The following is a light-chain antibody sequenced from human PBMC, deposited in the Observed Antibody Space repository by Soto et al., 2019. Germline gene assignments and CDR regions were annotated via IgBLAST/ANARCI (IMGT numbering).Light chain of an antibody. CDR2: NAS. J-gene: IGLJ3*02. CDR3: LMYYGGPWV. Sequence: VFTQEPSLTVSPGGTVTLTFASSTGAVTSGYYPSWFQQKPGQAPRALIHNASNKHSWTPARFSGSLLGGKAALTLSNVQPDDEADYYCLMYYGGPWVFGGGTKVTV. V-gene: IGLV7-43*01. CDR1: TGAVTSGYY.